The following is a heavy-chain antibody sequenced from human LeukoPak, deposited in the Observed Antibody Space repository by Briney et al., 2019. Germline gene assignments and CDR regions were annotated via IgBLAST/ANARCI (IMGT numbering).Heavy chain of an antibody. J-gene: IGHJ4*02. CDR2: TYNSGST. Sequence: PSETLSLTCTVSGGSISSHYWSWIRQPPGKGLEWIGYTYNSGSTYYNPSLKSRLTMSVDTSKNQSSLKLSSVTAADTAVYYCARNYYDSSGYSNFDYWGQGTLVTVSS. CDR3: ARNYYDSSGYSNFDY. D-gene: IGHD3-22*01. CDR1: GGSISSHY. V-gene: IGHV4-59*11.